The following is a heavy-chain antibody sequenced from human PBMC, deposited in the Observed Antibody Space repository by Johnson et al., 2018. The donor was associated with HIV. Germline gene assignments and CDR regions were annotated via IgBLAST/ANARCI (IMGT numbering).Heavy chain of an antibody. CDR3: AKNPPRYYDSRGSAFDI. V-gene: IGHV3-30*02. J-gene: IGHJ3*02. Sequence: QVQLVESGGGVVQPGGSLRLSCAASGFTFSSYGMHWVRQAPGKGLEWVAFIRYDGSNKYYADSVKGRFTISRDNSKNTLYLQMNSLRAEDTALYYCAKNPPRYYDSRGSAFDIWGQGTMVTVSS. CDR1: GFTFSSYG. D-gene: IGHD3-22*01. CDR2: IRYDGSNK.